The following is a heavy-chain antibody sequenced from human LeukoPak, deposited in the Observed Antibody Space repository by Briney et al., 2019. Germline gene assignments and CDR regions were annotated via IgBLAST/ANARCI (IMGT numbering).Heavy chain of an antibody. CDR2: IYQSGST. CDR3: ARHNDFCSIDS. J-gene: IGHJ4*02. CDR1: DYSISSGYY. V-gene: IGHV4-38-2*01. D-gene: IGHD3-3*01. Sequence: KASETLSLTCAVSDYSISSGYYWGWIRQPPGKGLEWIGSIYQSGSTYYNPSLKSRVTISVDTSKNQFSLKLSSVTAADTAVYFCARHNDFCSIDSWGQGTLVTVSS.